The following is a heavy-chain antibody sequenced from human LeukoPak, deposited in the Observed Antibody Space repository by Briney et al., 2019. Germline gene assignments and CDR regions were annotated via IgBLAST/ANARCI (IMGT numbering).Heavy chain of an antibody. CDR3: ARDWYHAIDY. Sequence: GGSLRLSCAASEFSFSITWMHWVRQPPGQGLVWVARITSDGTSTSYAESVKGRFTISRDNAKNTLYLQMNSLGAEDTAVYYCARDWYHAIDYWGQGTLVTVSS. CDR2: ITSDGTST. J-gene: IGHJ4*02. D-gene: IGHD2-2*01. V-gene: IGHV3-74*03. CDR1: EFSFSITW.